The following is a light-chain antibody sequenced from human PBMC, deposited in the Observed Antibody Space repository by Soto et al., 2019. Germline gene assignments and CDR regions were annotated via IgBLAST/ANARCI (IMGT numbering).Light chain of an antibody. CDR2: DAS. CDR3: QQNKDWPGT. Sequence: EILMTQSPATLSVSPGERVTFSCRASQSVSYYLAWYQQKPGQVPRLLIYDASTRATGIPVRFSGSGSGTEFTLTISSLQSEDFGVYYCQQNKDWPGTFGQGTKVDIK. V-gene: IGKV3-15*01. CDR1: QSVSYY. J-gene: IGKJ1*01.